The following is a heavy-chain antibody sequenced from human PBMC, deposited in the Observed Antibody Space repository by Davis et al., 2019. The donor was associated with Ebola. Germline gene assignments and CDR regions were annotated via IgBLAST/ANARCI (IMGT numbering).Heavy chain of an antibody. J-gene: IGHJ4*02. CDR3: VTYGADHLFNN. Sequence: PSETLSLTCAVYGGSLNNYYWSWIRQPPGKGLEWIGYIYYSGSTYYNPSLKSRVTISVDTSKNHFSLKLSSVTAADTAVYYCVTYGADHLFNNWGQGTLVTVSS. CDR2: IYYSGST. V-gene: IGHV4-59*04. CDR1: GGSLNNYY. D-gene: IGHD4-17*01.